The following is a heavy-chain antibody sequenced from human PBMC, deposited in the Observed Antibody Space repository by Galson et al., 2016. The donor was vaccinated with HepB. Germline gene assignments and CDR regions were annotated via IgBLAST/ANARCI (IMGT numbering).Heavy chain of an antibody. J-gene: IGHJ4*02. Sequence: SETQSLTCTVTGGSFTSYYWSWIRQPPGKGLEWIGCVHYTGATNYNPSLKSRVTFSMDTSKSQFSLHLSSVTVADTAVYYCARGQNNFRRWGQGTLVTVSS. V-gene: IGHV4-59*01. D-gene: IGHD1-20*01. CDR1: GGSFTSYY. CDR2: VHYTGAT. CDR3: ARGQNNFRR.